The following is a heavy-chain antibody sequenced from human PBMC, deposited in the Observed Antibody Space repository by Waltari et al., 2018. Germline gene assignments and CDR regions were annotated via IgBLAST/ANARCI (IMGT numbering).Heavy chain of an antibody. CDR3: ARATIFGVVTPWWGWFDP. J-gene: IGHJ5*02. V-gene: IGHV4-34*01. Sequence: QVQLQQWGAGLLKPSETLSLTCAVYGGSFSGYYWSWIRQPPWKGLEWIGEINHSGSTNYNPSLKSRVTISVDTSKNQFSLKLSSVTAADTAVYYCARATIFGVVTPWWGWFDPWGQGTLVTVSS. CDR2: INHSGST. D-gene: IGHD3-3*01. CDR1: GGSFSGYY.